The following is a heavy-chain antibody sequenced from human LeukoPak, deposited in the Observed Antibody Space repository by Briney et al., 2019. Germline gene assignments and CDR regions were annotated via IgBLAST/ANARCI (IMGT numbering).Heavy chain of an antibody. CDR1: GGTFSSYA. D-gene: IGHD7-27*01. Sequence: GASVKVSCKASGGTFSSYAISWVRQAPGQGLEWMGGIIPIFGTANYAQKSQGRVTITADESTSTAYMELSSLRSEDTAVYYCARGTGEGYYYYMDVWGKGTTVTVSS. J-gene: IGHJ6*03. CDR2: IIPIFGTA. V-gene: IGHV1-69*13. CDR3: ARGTGEGYYYYMDV.